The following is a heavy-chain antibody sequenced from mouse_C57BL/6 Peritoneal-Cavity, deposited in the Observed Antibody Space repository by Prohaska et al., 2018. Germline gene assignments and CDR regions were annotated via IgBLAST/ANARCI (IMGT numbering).Heavy chain of an antibody. CDR3: ACNYDAMDY. CDR1: GYTFTSYW. Sequence: QVQLQQPGAELVRPGSSVKLSCKASGYTFTSYWMDLVKQRPGQVLEWIGNIYPSDSETHYNQKFKDKATLTVDKSSSTAYMQLSSLTPEDSAVYYCACNYDAMDYWGQGTSVTVSS. V-gene: IGHV1-61*01. CDR2: IYPSDSET. J-gene: IGHJ4*01. D-gene: IGHD2-1*01.